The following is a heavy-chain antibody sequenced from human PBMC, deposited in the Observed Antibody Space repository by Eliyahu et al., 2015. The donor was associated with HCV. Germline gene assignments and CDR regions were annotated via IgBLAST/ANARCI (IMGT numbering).Heavy chain of an antibody. V-gene: IGHV3-23*01. CDR3: AKRGQQLGNYYYYYGMDV. J-gene: IGHJ6*02. Sequence: EVQLLESGGGLVQPGGSLRLSCAASGFTFSSYXMXWVRQAPGKGLEWVSAISGSGGSTYYADSVKGRFTISRDNSKNTLYLQMNSLRAEDTAVYYCAKRGQQLGNYYYYYGMDVWGQGTTVTVSS. D-gene: IGHD6-13*01. CDR1: GFTFSSYX. CDR2: ISGSGGST.